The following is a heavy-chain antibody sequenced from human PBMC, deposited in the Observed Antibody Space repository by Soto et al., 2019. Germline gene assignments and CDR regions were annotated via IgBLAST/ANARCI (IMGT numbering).Heavy chain of an antibody. CDR1: GGSISSGGYY. D-gene: IGHD1-7*01. CDR2: IYYSGST. V-gene: IGHV4-31*03. Sequence: PSETLSLTCTVSGGSISSGGYYWSWIRQHPGKGLEWIGYIYYSGSTYYNPSLKSRVTISVDTSKNQFSLKLSSVTAADMAVYYCAITGTTYDVDYWGQGTLVTVSS. J-gene: IGHJ4*02. CDR3: AITGTTYDVDY.